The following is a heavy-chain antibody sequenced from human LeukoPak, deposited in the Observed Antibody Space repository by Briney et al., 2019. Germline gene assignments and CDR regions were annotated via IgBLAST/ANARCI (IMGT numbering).Heavy chain of an antibody. D-gene: IGHD6-13*01. J-gene: IGHJ5*02. CDR3: ARGRTLIAAAVASENWFDP. CDR1: GFTFSSYS. CDR2: ISSSSSYI. V-gene: IGHV3-21*01. Sequence: GRSLRLSCAASGFTFSSYSMNWVRQAPGKGLEWVSSISSSSSYIYYADSVKGRFTISRDNAKNSLYLQMNSLRAEDTAVYYCARGRTLIAAAVASENWFDPWGQGTLVTVSS.